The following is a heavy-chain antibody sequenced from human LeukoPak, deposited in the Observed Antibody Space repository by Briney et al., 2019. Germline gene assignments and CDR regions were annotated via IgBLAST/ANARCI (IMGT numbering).Heavy chain of an antibody. Sequence: AGGSLRLSCAASGFPFSDYYMNWIRKAPGKGLGWVSYISSSGSTMYYADSVKGRFTISRDNAKNSLYLQMNSLRAEDTAVYYCAADDCSSTSCLFDYWGQGTLVTVSS. CDR2: ISSSGSTM. CDR1: GFPFSDYY. J-gene: IGHJ4*02. D-gene: IGHD2-2*01. V-gene: IGHV3-11*01. CDR3: AADDCSSTSCLFDY.